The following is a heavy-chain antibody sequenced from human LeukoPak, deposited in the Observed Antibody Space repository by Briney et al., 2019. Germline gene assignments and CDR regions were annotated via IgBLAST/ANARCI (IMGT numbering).Heavy chain of an antibody. J-gene: IGHJ3*02. CDR2: IPNDGGNK. V-gene: IGHV3-30-3*01. CDR1: GFTFSTYA. CDR3: TKEGSMSQWAFDI. D-gene: IGHD2/OR15-2a*01. Sequence: GGSLRLSCAASGFTFSTYAMHWVRQAPGKGLEWVAVIPNDGGNKYYADSVKGRFSISRDNSRNTLYLQMNSLRVEDTAVYYCTKEGSMSQWAFDIWGQGTMVTVSS.